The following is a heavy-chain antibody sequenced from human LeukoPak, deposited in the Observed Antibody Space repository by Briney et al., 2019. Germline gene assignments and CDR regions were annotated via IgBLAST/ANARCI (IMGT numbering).Heavy chain of an antibody. CDR3: ARGPYYDILSGYMDV. CDR1: GYTFTSYY. CDR2: MNPNSGNT. J-gene: IGHJ6*03. V-gene: IGHV1-8*02. D-gene: IGHD3-9*01. Sequence: ASVKVSCKASGYTFTSYYMHWVRQATGQGLEWMGWMNPNSGNTGYAQKFQGRVTMTRNTSISTAYMELSSLRSEDTAVYYCARGPYYDILSGYMDVWGKGTTVTISS.